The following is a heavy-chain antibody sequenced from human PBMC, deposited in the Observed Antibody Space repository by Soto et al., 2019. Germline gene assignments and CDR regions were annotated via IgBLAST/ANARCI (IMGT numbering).Heavy chain of an antibody. CDR2: IKQDGSET. Sequence: PGGSLRLSCAASGFTFSMYWMTWVRQAPGKGLEWVVNIKQDGSETYYVDSVRGRFTVSRDNPKKSLYLQMNSLRVEDTALYYCARVRVDEDTVATITALDYWGQGTLVTVSS. CDR3: ARVRVDEDTVATITALDY. V-gene: IGHV3-7*01. D-gene: IGHD5-12*01. CDR1: GFTFSMYW. J-gene: IGHJ4*01.